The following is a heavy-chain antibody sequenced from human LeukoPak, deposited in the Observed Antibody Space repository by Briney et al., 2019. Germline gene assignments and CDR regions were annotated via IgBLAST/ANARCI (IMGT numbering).Heavy chain of an antibody. CDR3: ARENVDTAMVTQGFFDY. CDR1: SGSIRSSSYY. D-gene: IGHD5-18*01. V-gene: IGHV4-39*07. CDR2: IYYSEST. J-gene: IGHJ4*02. Sequence: PSETLSLTCTVSSGSIRSSSYYWGWIRQPPGKGLEWIGNIYYSESTYYNPSLKSRVTISVDTSKNQFSLKLSSVTAADTAVYYCARENVDTAMVTQGFFDYWGQGTLVTVSS.